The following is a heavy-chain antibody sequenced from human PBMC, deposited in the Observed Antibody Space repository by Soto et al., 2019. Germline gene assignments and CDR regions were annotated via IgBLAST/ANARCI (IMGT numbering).Heavy chain of an antibody. CDR3: ARDASITMVRGVMGLFDY. Sequence: GGSLRLSCAASGFTFSSYAMHWVRQAPGKGLEWVAVISYDGSNKYYADSVKGRFTISRDNSKNTLYLQMNSLRAEDTAVYYCARDASITMVRGVMGLFDYRGQGTLVTVSS. J-gene: IGHJ4*02. V-gene: IGHV3-30-3*01. CDR1: GFTFSSYA. D-gene: IGHD3-10*01. CDR2: ISYDGSNK.